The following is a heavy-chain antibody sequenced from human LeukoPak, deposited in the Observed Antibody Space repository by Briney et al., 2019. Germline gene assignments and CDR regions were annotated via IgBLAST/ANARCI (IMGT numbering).Heavy chain of an antibody. Sequence: ASVKVSCKASGYTFTGYYMHWVRQAPGQGLEWMGCINPNSGGTNYAQKFQGRVTMTRDTSITTAYMELSSLRSDDTAVYYCAREYCSGGSCEADYWGQGTLVTVSS. CDR2: INPNSGGT. CDR1: GYTFTGYY. D-gene: IGHD2-15*01. CDR3: AREYCSGGSCEADY. V-gene: IGHV1-2*02. J-gene: IGHJ4*02.